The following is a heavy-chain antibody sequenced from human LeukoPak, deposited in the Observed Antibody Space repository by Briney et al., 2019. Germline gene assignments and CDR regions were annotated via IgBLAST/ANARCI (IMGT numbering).Heavy chain of an antibody. J-gene: IGHJ3*02. CDR1: GFTFSRNT. CDR3: ARELGSSSADAFDI. V-gene: IGHV3-21*01. CDR2: IGPTGGNI. D-gene: IGHD6-6*01. Sequence: GGSLRLSCAASGFTFSRNTMNWVRQAPGKGLEWVSSIGPTGGNIFYADSMKGRFTISRDNAKNSLYLQMNSLRAEDTAVYYCARELGSSSADAFDIWGQGTLVTVSS.